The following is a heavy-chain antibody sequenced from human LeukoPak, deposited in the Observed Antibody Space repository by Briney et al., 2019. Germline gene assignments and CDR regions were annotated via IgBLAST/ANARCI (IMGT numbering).Heavy chain of an antibody. Sequence: STTLSLTCTVSGYSISSAKYWGWIRQPPGKGLERIGSISHSGSTYNPSLKSRVTISVDTSKNHFSLKLSSVTAADTAVYYCAGTAVTTAIDYWGQGTLVTVSS. V-gene: IGHV4-38-2*02. CDR3: AGTAVTTAIDY. J-gene: IGHJ4*02. CDR1: GYSISSAKY. D-gene: IGHD4-17*01. CDR2: ISHSGST.